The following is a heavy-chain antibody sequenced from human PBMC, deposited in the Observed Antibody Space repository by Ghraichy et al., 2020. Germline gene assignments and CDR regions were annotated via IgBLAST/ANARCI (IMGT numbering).Heavy chain of an antibody. V-gene: IGHV3-74*01. CDR3: ARDDGYYDILTGYYRYNWFDP. CDR1: GFTFSSYW. D-gene: IGHD3-9*01. CDR2: INSDGSST. J-gene: IGHJ5*02. Sequence: GESLNISCAASGFTFSSYWMHWVRQAPGKGLVWVSRINSDGSSTSYADSVKGRFTISRDNAKNTLYLQMNSLRAEDTAVYYCARDDGYYDILTGYYRYNWFDPWGQGTLVTVSS.